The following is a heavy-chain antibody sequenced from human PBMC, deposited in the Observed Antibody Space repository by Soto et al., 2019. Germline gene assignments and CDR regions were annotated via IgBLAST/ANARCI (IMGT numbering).Heavy chain of an antibody. CDR2: INPSGGST. CDR3: AKDNSYYAMDV. Sequence: ASVKVSCKASGYTFTNNYMHCVRQAPGQGPEWMGMINPSGGSTNYAQKFQGRVTMTRDTSTSTVYMELSSLRSDDTAVYYCAKDNSYYAMDVWGQGTTVTVSS. V-gene: IGHV1-46*01. J-gene: IGHJ6*02. CDR1: GYTFTNNY.